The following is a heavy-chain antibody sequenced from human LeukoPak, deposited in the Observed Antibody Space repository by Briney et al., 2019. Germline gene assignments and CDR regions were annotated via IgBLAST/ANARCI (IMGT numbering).Heavy chain of an antibody. CDR3: ARVRWFGELNWFDP. J-gene: IGHJ5*02. D-gene: IGHD3-10*01. CDR1: GGTFSSYA. CDR2: IIPIFGTA. Sequence: SVKVSCKASGGTFSSYAISWVRQAPGQGLEWMGGIIPIFGTANYAQKFQGRVTITADKSTSTAYMELSSLRSEDTAVYYCARVRWFGELNWFDPWGQGTLVTVSS. V-gene: IGHV1-69*06.